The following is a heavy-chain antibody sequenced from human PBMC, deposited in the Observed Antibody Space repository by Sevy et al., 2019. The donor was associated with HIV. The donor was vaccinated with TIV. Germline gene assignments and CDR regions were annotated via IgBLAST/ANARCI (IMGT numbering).Heavy chain of an antibody. CDR1: GFTFSSYG. V-gene: IGHV3-30*18. J-gene: IGHJ6*02. CDR3: AKGGGHCSSTSCPGYYYYGMDV. D-gene: IGHD2-2*01. Sequence: GGSLRLSCAASGFTFSSYGMHWVRQAPGKGLEWVAVISYDGSNKYYADSVKGRFTISRDKSKNTLYLQMNSLRAEDTAVYYCAKGGGHCSSTSCPGYYYYGMDVWGQGTTVTVSS. CDR2: ISYDGSNK.